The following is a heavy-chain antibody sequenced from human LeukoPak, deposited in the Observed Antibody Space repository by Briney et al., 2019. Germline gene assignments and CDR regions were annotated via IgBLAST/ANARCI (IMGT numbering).Heavy chain of an antibody. CDR3: ARLAPNIYDAFDI. CDR2: INHSGST. Sequence: SETLSLTCAVYGGSFSGYYWSWIRQPPGKGLERIGEINHSGSTNYNPSLKSRVTISVDTSKNHFSLKLSSVTAADTAVYYCARLAPNIYDAFDIWGQGTMVTVSS. V-gene: IGHV4-34*01. CDR1: GGSFSGYY. J-gene: IGHJ3*02. D-gene: IGHD2/OR15-2a*01.